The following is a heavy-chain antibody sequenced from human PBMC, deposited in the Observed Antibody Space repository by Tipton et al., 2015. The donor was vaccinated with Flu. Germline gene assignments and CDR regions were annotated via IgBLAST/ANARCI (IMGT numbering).Heavy chain of an antibody. V-gene: IGHV4-4*07. CDR3: ARAPYSDYDTSGSSFDY. CDR1: GGSIRNYY. Sequence: TLSLTCTVSGGSIRNYYWSWLRQPAGKGLEWIGRISHSGSTNYNVSLNGRVIMSVDPSKGQLSLRLSSATAADTAVYYCARAPYSDYDTSGSSFDYWGQGTLVTVSS. J-gene: IGHJ4*02. D-gene: IGHD3-22*01. CDR2: ISHSGST.